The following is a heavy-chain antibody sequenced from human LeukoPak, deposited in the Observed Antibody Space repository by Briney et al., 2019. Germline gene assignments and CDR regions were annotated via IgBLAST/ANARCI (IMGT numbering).Heavy chain of an antibody. D-gene: IGHD1-7*01. Sequence: ASVKVSCKASGYTFTSYAMHWVRQAPGQRLEWMGWINAGNGNTKYSRKFQGRVTITRDTSASTAYMELSSLRSEDTAVYYCARDGEGELRSWGQGTLVTVSS. CDR1: GYTFTSYA. CDR3: ARDGEGELRS. CDR2: INAGNGNT. V-gene: IGHV1-3*01. J-gene: IGHJ5*02.